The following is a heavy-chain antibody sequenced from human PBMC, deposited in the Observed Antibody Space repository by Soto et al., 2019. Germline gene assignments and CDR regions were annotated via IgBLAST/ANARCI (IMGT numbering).Heavy chain of an antibody. V-gene: IGHV1-69*13. J-gene: IGHJ5*02. CDR1: GGTFSSYA. CDR3: ARAANSYYYDSSGYPA. D-gene: IGHD3-22*01. Sequence: ASVKVSCKASGGTFSSYAISWVRQAPGQGLEWMGGIIPIFGTANYAQKFQGRVTITADESTSTAYMELSSLRSEGTAVYYCARAANSYYYDSSGYPAWGQGTLVTVSS. CDR2: IIPIFGTA.